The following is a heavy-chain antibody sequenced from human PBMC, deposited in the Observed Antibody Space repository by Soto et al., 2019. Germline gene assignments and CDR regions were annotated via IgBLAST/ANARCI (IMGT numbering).Heavy chain of an antibody. CDR1: GGSISSSSYY. D-gene: IGHD3-10*01. CDR3: ARDSGRVGNHDP. Sequence: PEETQSLTCTVSGGSISSSSYYWGWIRQPPGKGLEWIGSIYYSGTTYYNAPLKSRGTISVDTSKNQFSLKIEDTALYYCARDSGRVGNHDPWGQGTLVTVSS. CDR2: IYYSGTT. V-gene: IGHV4-39*02. J-gene: IGHJ5*02.